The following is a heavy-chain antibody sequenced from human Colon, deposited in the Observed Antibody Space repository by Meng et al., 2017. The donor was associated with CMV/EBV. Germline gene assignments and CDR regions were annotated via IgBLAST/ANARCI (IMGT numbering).Heavy chain of an antibody. D-gene: IGHD5-12*01. CDR3: AKDIVAATGRGYDH. CDR2: MRGSGRKT. CDR1: GFTVSSIG. Sequence: SGFTVSSIGVSWVRQDPGKGLEWGAGMRGSGRKTYYADSVRGGFTISRDDSENTLFLQMNSLRAEDTAVYYCAKDIVAATGRGYDHWGQGTLVTVSS. V-gene: IGHV3-23*01. J-gene: IGHJ4*02.